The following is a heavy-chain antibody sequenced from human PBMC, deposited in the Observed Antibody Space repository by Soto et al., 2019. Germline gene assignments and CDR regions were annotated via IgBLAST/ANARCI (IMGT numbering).Heavy chain of an antibody. CDR2: ISAYNGNT. CDR3: ARDGQQLAPYAMDV. Sequence: ASVKVSCKASGYTFTSYGISWVRQAPGQGLEWMGWISAYNGNTNYAQKLQGRVTMTTDTSTSTAYMELRSLRAEDTAVYYCARDGQQLAPYAMDVWGQGTTVTVSS. V-gene: IGHV1-18*01. CDR1: GYTFTSYG. D-gene: IGHD1-1*01. J-gene: IGHJ6*02.